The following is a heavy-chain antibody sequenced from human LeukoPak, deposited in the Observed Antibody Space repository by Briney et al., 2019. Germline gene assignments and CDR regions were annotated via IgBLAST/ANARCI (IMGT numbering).Heavy chain of an antibody. D-gene: IGHD2-21*02. CDR2: INHSGST. CDR3: ASRDCGGDCYWFY. CDR1: GGSFSGYY. J-gene: IGHJ4*02. Sequence: SETLSLTCAVYGGSFSGYYWSWIRQPPGNGLEWIGEINHSGSTNYNPSLKSRVTISVDTSKNQFSLKLSSVTAADTAVYYCASRDCGGDCYWFYWGQGTLVTVSS. V-gene: IGHV4-34*01.